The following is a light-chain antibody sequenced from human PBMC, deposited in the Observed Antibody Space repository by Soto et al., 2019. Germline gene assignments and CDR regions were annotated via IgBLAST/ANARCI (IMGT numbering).Light chain of an antibody. CDR3: QVRTNWSIA. V-gene: IGKV3D-20*02. CDR1: QIVSDNY. Sequence: EIVLTHSPGTLSLSPGERATLSCRASQIVSDNYLAWYQQKPGQAPRLFVYGASSRATGIPDRFSGSAYGTDFNLTISRLETEDFAVYYCQVRTNWSIAFGRGTRLEIK. J-gene: IGKJ5*01. CDR2: GAS.